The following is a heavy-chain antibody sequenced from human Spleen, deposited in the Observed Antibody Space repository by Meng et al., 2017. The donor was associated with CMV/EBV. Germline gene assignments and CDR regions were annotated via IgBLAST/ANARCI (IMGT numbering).Heavy chain of an antibody. J-gene: IGHJ6*02. Sequence: GESLKISCAASGFTFSSYEMNWVRQAPGKGLEWVSYISSSGSTIYYADSVKGRFTISRDTPKNTLYLQMNSLRAEDTAVYYCARPPVDYSSSFYYYGMDVWAQGTTVTVSS. CDR1: GFTFSSYE. CDR3: ARPPVDYSSSFYYYGMDV. CDR2: ISSSGSTI. D-gene: IGHD6-19*01. V-gene: IGHV3-48*03.